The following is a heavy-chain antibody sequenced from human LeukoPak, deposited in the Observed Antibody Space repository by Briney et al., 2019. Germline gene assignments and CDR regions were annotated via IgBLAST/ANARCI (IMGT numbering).Heavy chain of an antibody. J-gene: IGHJ4*02. Sequence: GRSLRLSCAASGFTVSSNYMSWVRQAPGKGLEWVSVIYSGGSTYYADSVKGRFTISRDNSKNTLYLQMNSLRAEDTAVYYCAKPTSYNYDFWSGSPTLYYFDYWGQGTLVTVSS. V-gene: IGHV3-53*05. D-gene: IGHD3-3*01. CDR2: IYSGGST. CDR1: GFTVSSNY. CDR3: AKPTSYNYDFWSGSPTLYYFDY.